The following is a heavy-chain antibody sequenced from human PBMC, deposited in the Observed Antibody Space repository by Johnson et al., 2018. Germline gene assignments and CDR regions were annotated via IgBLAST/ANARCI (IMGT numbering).Heavy chain of an antibody. CDR1: GFTFDDYA. J-gene: IGHJ6*02. V-gene: IGHV3-9*01. Sequence: VQLVESGGGVVQPGRSLRLPCAASGFTFDDYAMHWVRQAPGKGLEWVSGISWNSGSIGYADSVKGRFTISRDNAKNSLYLQMNSLRAEDTAVYSCARDFVRAARRGSWYYGMDGWGQGTTVTVSS. CDR3: ARDFVRAARRGSWYYGMDG. D-gene: IGHD6-6*01. CDR2: ISWNSGSI.